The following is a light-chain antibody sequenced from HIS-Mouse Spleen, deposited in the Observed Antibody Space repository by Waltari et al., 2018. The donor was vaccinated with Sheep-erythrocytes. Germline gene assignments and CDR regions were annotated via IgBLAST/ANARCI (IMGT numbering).Light chain of an antibody. Sequence: QSALTQPRSVSGSPGQSVTISCTGTSSDVGGYHYVSWYQQHPGKAPNLIIYDVSKRPSGVPDRFSGSKSGNTASLTISGLQAEDEADYYCCSYAGSYNHVFATGTKVTVL. V-gene: IGLV2-11*01. J-gene: IGLJ1*01. CDR1: SSDVGGYHY. CDR3: CSYAGSYNHV. CDR2: DVS.